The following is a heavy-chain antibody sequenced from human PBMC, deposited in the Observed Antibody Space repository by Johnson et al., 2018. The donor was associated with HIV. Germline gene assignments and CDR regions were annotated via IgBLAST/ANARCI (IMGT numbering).Heavy chain of an antibody. CDR3: ARDRTGGSYPRAFDI. CDR2: IKQDGSEK. CDR1: GSTFSDYY. J-gene: IGHJ3*02. Sequence: VQLVESGGDLVKAGGSLRLSCAASGSTFSDYYMSWIRQAPGKGLEWVANIKQDGSEKYYVDSVKGRFTISRDNARNSLYLQMNSLRAEDTALYYCARDRTGGSYPRAFDIWGQGTMVTVSS. V-gene: IGHV3-7*03. D-gene: IGHD1-26*01.